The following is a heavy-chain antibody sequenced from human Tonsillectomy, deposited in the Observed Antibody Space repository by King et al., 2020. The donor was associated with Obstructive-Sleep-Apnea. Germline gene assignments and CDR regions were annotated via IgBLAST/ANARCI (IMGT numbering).Heavy chain of an antibody. D-gene: IGHD3-10*01. CDR3: AGGGWFGESHSWFDP. CDR2: IYHSGST. Sequence: VQLQESGPGLVKPSETLSLTCTVSGDSISSYYWSWIRQPPGKGLEWIGYIYHSGSTNYNPSLKSRVTISVDTSKNQFSLKLSSVTAADTAVYYCAGGGWFGESHSWFDPWGQGTLVTVSS. CDR1: GDSISSYY. V-gene: IGHV4-59*01. J-gene: IGHJ5*02.